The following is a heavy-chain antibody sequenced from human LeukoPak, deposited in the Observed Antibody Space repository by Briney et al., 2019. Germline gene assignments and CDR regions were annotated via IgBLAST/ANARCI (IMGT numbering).Heavy chain of an antibody. CDR1: GDSVSTNSAT. CDR2: TYYRSKWYN. Sequence: SQTLSLTCAISGDSVSTNSATWTWLRQSPSRGLEWLGRTYYRSKWYNDYAVSMKSQITINPDTSKNQFSLQLNSVTPEDTAVYYCARLVGASWFDSWGQGTLVTVSS. D-gene: IGHD1-26*01. V-gene: IGHV6-1*01. CDR3: ARLVGASWFDS. J-gene: IGHJ5*01.